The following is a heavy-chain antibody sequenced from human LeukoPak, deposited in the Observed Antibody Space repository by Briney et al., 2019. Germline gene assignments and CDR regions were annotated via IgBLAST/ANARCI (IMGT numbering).Heavy chain of an antibody. V-gene: IGHV3-21*01. D-gene: IGHD3-3*01. J-gene: IGHJ4*02. Sequence: GGSLRLSCAASGFTFSDYSMNWVRQAPGKGLEWVSSISSSSSYIYYADSVKGRFTISRDNAKNSLYLQMNSLRAEDTAVYYCATNPYDFWSGYFYYWGQGTLVTVSS. CDR2: ISSSSSYI. CDR1: GFTFSDYS. CDR3: ATNPYDFWSGYFYY.